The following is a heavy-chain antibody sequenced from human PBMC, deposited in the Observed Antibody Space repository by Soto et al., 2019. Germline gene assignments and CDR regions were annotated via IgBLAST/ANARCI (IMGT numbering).Heavy chain of an antibody. Sequence: PGESLKISCKGSGYSFTSYWISWVRQMPGKGLEWMGRIDPSDSYTNYSPSFQGHVTISANKSISTAYLQWSSLKASDTAMYYCARHRQMGELVFDYWGQGTLVTVSS. CDR2: IDPSDSYT. CDR3: ARHRQMGELVFDY. V-gene: IGHV5-10-1*01. D-gene: IGHD1-1*01. CDR1: GYSFTSYW. J-gene: IGHJ4*02.